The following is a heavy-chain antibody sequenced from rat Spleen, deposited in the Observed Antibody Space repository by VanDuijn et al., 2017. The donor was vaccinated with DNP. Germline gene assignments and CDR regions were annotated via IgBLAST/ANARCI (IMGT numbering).Heavy chain of an antibody. CDR2: NSYDGSST. Sequence: EVQLVESGGGLVQPGRSLKVSCAASGFTFSDYYMAWVRQAPKKGLEWVASNSYDGSSTYYRDSVKGRFTISRDNAKSTLYLQMDSLRSEDTATYYCASKVFPYYSGSNWFTYWGQGTLVTVSS. J-gene: IGHJ3*01. V-gene: IGHV5-7*01. D-gene: IGHD1-1*01. CDR1: GFTFSDYY. CDR3: ASKVFPYYSGSNWFTY.